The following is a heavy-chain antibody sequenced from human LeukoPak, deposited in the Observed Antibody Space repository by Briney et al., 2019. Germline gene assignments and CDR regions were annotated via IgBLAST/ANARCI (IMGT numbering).Heavy chain of an antibody. Sequence: SETLSLTCTVSGGSISSNYWSWLRPPPGKGLEWIAYLYDSVRTKDNPSLKGRVALSADTSKNQHSLRLSSVTAADTAVYYCATIKRGDIYGYFDFWGQGILVTVSS. J-gene: IGHJ4*02. CDR3: ATIKRGDIYGYFDF. CDR2: LYDSVRT. V-gene: IGHV4-59*03. CDR1: GGSISSNY. D-gene: IGHD5-18*01.